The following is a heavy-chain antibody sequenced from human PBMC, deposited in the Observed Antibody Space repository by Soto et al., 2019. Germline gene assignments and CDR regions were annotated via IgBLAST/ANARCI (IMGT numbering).Heavy chain of an antibody. D-gene: IGHD4-17*01. CDR3: AKGKHMTTVTHDAFDI. CDR1: GFPFSSYA. Sequence: EVQLLESGGGLVQPGGSLRLSWAASGFPFSSYAMSWVRQAQGKGLEWVSAISGSGGSTYYADSVKGRFTISRDNSKNTLYLQMNSLRAEDTAVYCCAKGKHMTTVTHDAFDIWGQGTMVTGSS. J-gene: IGHJ3*02. CDR2: ISGSGGST. V-gene: IGHV3-23*01.